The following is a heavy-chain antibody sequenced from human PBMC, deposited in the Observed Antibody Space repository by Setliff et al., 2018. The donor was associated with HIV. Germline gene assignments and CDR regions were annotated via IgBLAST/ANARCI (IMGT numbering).Heavy chain of an antibody. CDR3: ARGADASGYFYREYFQH. Sequence: SVKVSCKASGVTFNYSFITWVRQAPGQGLEWMGGVVPTIHEATYAQRFQGRVTITADESATTVYMEMSGLTSEDTAIYYCARGADASGYFYREYFQHWGQGTLVTVSS. CDR1: GVTFNYSF. D-gene: IGHD3-22*01. CDR2: VVPTIHEA. J-gene: IGHJ1*01. V-gene: IGHV1-69*13.